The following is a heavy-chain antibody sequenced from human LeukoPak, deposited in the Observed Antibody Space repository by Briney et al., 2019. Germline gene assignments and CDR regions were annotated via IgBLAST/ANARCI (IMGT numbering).Heavy chain of an antibody. Sequence: GGSLRLACGASGFTFNNYGMNWVRQAPGKGREWVAAISGSGDNTYYADSVKRRFTISRDNAKNTLYLQMNSLRAEDTAVYYCARGGSSLSAFDIWGQGTMVTVSS. CDR3: ARGGSSLSAFDI. CDR1: GFTFNNYG. CDR2: ISGSGDNT. V-gene: IGHV3-23*01. J-gene: IGHJ3*02. D-gene: IGHD1-26*01.